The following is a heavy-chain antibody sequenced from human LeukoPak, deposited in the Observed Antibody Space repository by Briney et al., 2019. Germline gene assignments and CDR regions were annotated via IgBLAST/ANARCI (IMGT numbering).Heavy chain of an antibody. CDR1: GFHISSDW. CDR2: IKQDGSEK. CDR3: ARMYYDSNASPFDY. V-gene: IGHV3-7*04. J-gene: IGHJ4*02. Sequence: GGSLRLSCAASGFHISSDWMSWVRQAPGKGLEWVANIKQDGSEKYHVDSVKGRFTISRDNAKNSLYLQMNSLRAEDTAVYYCARMYYDSNASPFDYWGQGTLVTVAS. D-gene: IGHD3-16*01.